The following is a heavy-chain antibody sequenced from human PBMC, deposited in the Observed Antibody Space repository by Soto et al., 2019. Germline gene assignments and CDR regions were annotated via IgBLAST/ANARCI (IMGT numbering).Heavy chain of an antibody. D-gene: IGHD2-2*01. CDR1: GFTFSNYA. V-gene: IGHV3-23*01. CDR2: ISGSGGST. Sequence: EVQLLESGGDLVQPGGSLRLSCAASGFTFSNYAMSWVRQAPGKGLEWVSGISGSGGSTYYADSVKGRFNISRDNSKNTLYLQMNSLRAEDTAVYYCAKGTGIVVVPTAMSWGQGTLVTVSS. J-gene: IGHJ5*02. CDR3: AKGTGIVVVPTAMS.